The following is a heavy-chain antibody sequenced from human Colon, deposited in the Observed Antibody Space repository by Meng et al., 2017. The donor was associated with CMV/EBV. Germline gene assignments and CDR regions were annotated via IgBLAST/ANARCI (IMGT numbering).Heavy chain of an antibody. CDR1: GFSFSSYC. J-gene: IGHJ4*02. CDR2: ITTASLYT. Sequence: GGSLRLSCAASGFSFSSYCMNWVRPAPGKVPEWVSSITTASLYTHYADSVRGRFTISRDNANNSVYLHMTTLRAEDTAVYYCARAGLRAVEATRSDYWGQGTLVTVSS. CDR3: ARAGLRAVEATRSDY. D-gene: IGHD6-19*01. V-gene: IGHV3-21*01.